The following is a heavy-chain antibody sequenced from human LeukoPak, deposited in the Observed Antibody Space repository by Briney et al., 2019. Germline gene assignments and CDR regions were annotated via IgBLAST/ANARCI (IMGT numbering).Heavy chain of an antibody. V-gene: IGHV3-20*04. CDR1: GFTFDDYG. CDR2: INWNGGST. Sequence: TGGSLRLSCAASGFTFDDYGMSWVRRAPGKGLEWVSGINWNGGSTGYADSVKGRFTISRDNAKNSLYLQMNSLRAEDTALYYCARDGRVGATWHYFDYWGQGTLVTVSS. J-gene: IGHJ4*02. CDR3: ARDGRVGATWHYFDY. D-gene: IGHD1-26*01.